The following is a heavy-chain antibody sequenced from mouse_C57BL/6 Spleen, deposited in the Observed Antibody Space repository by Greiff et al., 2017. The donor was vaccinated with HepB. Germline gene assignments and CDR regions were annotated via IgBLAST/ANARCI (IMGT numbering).Heavy chain of an antibody. CDR1: GFNIKDYY. D-gene: IGHD1-1*01. Sequence: VQLQQSGAELVKPGASVKLSCTASGFNIKDYYMHWVKQRTEQGLEWIGRIDPEDGETKYAPKFQGKATITADTSSNTAYLQLSSLTSEDTAVYYCASGGITTVVATWYFDYWGQGTTLTVSS. CDR3: ASGGITTVVATWYFDY. V-gene: IGHV14-2*01. CDR2: IDPEDGET. J-gene: IGHJ2*01.